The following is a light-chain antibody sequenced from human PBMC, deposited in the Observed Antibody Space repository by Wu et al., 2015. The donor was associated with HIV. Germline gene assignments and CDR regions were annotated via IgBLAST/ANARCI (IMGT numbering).Light chain of an antibody. J-gene: IGKJ4*01. Sequence: EVILTQSPVTLSVSPGERATLSCRASQSISTNLAWYQHKPGQAPRLLVFAASTRATGVPARFSGSGSGTDFTLTISSMQSEDFAVYYCQQYIKWPPAPTFGG. CDR1: QSISTN. CDR3: QQYIKWPPAPT. V-gene: IGKV3-15*01. CDR2: AAS.